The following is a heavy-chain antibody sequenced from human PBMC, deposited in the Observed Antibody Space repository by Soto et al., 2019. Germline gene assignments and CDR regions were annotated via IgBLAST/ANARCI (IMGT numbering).Heavy chain of an antibody. CDR3: ARGWLSYYDFWSGYPANYYYYYMDV. CDR1: GGSISSYY. J-gene: IGHJ6*03. V-gene: IGHV4-59*01. D-gene: IGHD3-3*01. Sequence: PSETLSLTCTVSGGSISSYYWSWIRQPPGKGLEWIGYIYYSGSTNYNPSLKSRVTISVDTSKNQFSLKLSSVTAADTAVYYCARGWLSYYDFWSGYPANYYYYYMDVWGKGTTVTVSS. CDR2: IYYSGST.